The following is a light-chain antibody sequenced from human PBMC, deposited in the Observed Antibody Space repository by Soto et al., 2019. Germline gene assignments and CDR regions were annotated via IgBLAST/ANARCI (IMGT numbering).Light chain of an antibody. CDR1: SSDVGDYNF. CDR3: RSYAGSNTFCV. J-gene: IGLJ1*01. Sequence: QSALAQPPSASGSVGQSVTISCTGTSSDVGDYNFVSWYQQHPGKAPKLMIYEVTKRPSGVPDRFSGSKSGNTASLTVSGLQPEDEANYYCRSYAGSNTFCVFGTGTKVTVL. CDR2: EVT. V-gene: IGLV2-8*01.